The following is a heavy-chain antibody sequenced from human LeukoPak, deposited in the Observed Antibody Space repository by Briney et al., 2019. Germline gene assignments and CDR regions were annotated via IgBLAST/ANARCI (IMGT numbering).Heavy chain of an antibody. J-gene: IGHJ4*02. Sequence: SQTLSLTCTVSGGSISSGGYYWSWIRQHPGKGLEWIGYIYYSGSTYYNPSLKSRVTISVDTSKNQFSLKLSSVTAADTAVYYCARDLRNCSGGSCRRGGYFDYWGQGTLVTVSS. CDR1: GGSISSGGYY. D-gene: IGHD2-15*01. CDR3: ARDLRNCSGGSCRRGGYFDY. CDR2: IYYSGST. V-gene: IGHV4-31*03.